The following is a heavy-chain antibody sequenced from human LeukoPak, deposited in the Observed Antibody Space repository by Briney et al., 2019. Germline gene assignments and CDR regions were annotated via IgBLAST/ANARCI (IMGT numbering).Heavy chain of an antibody. CDR2: ISYDGSNK. J-gene: IGHJ4*02. V-gene: IGHV3-30*04. D-gene: IGHD1-26*01. CDR3: ARDPGGHSGSYYSPGGYFDY. Sequence: GGSLRLSFAASGFTFSSYAMHWVRQAPGKGLEWVAVISYDGSNKYYADSVKGRFTISRDNSKNTLYLQMNSLRAEDTAVYYCARDPGGHSGSYYSPGGYFDYWGQGTLVTVSS. CDR1: GFTFSSYA.